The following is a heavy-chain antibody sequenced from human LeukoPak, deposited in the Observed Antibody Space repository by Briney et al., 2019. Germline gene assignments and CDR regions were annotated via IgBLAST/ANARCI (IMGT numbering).Heavy chain of an antibody. J-gene: IGHJ4*02. CDR2: IGISSGNT. V-gene: IGHV3-48*01. CDR3: ARDYKYAFDN. Sequence: GGSLRLSCAASGYTFSAYSMNWVRQAPGKGLEWISYIGISSGNTKYADSVKGRFTISGDKAKNSLYLQMNSLRVEDTAVYYCARDYKYAFDNWGQGTLVTVSS. D-gene: IGHD5-24*01. CDR1: GYTFSAYS.